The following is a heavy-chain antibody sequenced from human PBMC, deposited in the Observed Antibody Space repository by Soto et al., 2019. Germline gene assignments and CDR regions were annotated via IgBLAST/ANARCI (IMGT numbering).Heavy chain of an antibody. D-gene: IGHD3-22*01. V-gene: IGHV3-23*01. CDR2: GSVSGGTT. CDR3: AKGLYYYDSSGYRLFDY. Sequence: GGALRLSCAAAGFMVNNYAMSRVRQAPGKGLEGGSTGSVSGGTTYDADSLQGRFTISRDNSKKTVYLQMNRLRDDDTDIYYCAKGLYYYDSSGYRLFDYWGQANLV. J-gene: IGHJ4*02. CDR1: GFMVNNYA.